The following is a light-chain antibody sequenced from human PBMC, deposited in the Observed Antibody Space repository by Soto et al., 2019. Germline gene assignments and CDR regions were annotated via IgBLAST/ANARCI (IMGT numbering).Light chain of an antibody. CDR2: GAS. J-gene: IGKJ3*01. V-gene: IGKV3-20*01. CDR1: QSVSNDF. CDR3: QQYSSWPFT. Sequence: EIVLTQSPGILSLSPGERATLSCRASQSVSNDFLAWYQQKPGQAPRLLIYGASTRATDVPDRFSGSGSGADFTLTISRLEPEDFAVYYCQQYSSWPFTFGPGTKVAIE.